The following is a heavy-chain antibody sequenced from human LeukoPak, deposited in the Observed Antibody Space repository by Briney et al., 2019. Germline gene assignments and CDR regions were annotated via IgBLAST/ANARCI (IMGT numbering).Heavy chain of an antibody. D-gene: IGHD1-7*01. Sequence: GRSLRLSCAASGFTFSSYGMHWVRQAPGKGLEWVAVIWYDGSNKYYADSVKGRFTISRDNSKNTLYLQMNSLRAEDTAVYYCARDRNWNYGHPFDYWGQETLVTVSS. CDR2: IWYDGSNK. V-gene: IGHV3-33*01. J-gene: IGHJ4*02. CDR3: ARDRNWNYGHPFDY. CDR1: GFTFSSYG.